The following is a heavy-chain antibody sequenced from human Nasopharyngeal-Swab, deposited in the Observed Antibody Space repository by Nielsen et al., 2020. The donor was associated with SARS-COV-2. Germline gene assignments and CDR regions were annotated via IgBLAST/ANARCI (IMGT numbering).Heavy chain of an antibody. J-gene: IGHJ4*02. V-gene: IGHV3-23*01. CDR2: ISGSGGST. CDR3: ARYVDTAMVTGDY. D-gene: IGHD5-18*01. Sequence: GGSLRLSCAASGFTFSSYAMSWVRQAPGKGLEWVSAISGSGGSTYYADSVKGRFTISRDNAKNSLYLQMNSLRAEDTAVYYCARYVDTAMVTGDYWGQGTLVTVSS. CDR1: GFTFSSYA.